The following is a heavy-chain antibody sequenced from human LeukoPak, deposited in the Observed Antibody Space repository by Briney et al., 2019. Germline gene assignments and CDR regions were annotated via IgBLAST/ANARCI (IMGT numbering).Heavy chain of an antibody. J-gene: IGHJ4*02. CDR2: INPKSGGT. D-gene: IGHD6-19*01. CDR3: ARDQEQWLVAATDY. Sequence: ASVKVSCKASGYTFTNYYMYWVRQAPGQGLEWMGWINPKSGGTNYAQKFQGRVTMTRDTSISTAYMELSRLRSDDTAVYYCARDQEQWLVAATDYWGQGTLVTVSS. V-gene: IGHV1-2*02. CDR1: GYTFTNYY.